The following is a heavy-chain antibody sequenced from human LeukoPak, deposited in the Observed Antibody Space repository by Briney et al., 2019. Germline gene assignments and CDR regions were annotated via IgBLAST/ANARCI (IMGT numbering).Heavy chain of an antibody. CDR2: ISSDGSST. D-gene: IGHD1-26*01. CDR1: GFTFSNYW. Sequence: GGSLGLSCAASGFTFSNYWMHWVRQAPGKGLVWVSLISSDGSSTIYADSVKGRFTISRDNAKNTLYLQMNSLRADDTAVYYCARRKESGGSYFFDYWGQGTLVTVSS. J-gene: IGHJ4*02. CDR3: ARRKESGGSYFFDY. V-gene: IGHV3-74*01.